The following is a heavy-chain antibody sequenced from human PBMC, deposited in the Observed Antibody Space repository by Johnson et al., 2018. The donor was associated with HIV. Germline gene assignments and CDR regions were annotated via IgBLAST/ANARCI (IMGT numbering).Heavy chain of an antibody. Sequence: VQLVESGGGVVRPGGSLRLSCAASGFTFNTYWMTWVRQVPGKGPEWVANIKEDGSEKYYVYSVKGRFTISRDNAKNSLYLQINSLRAEDTAVYYCARVNYDFWSGQGPFDIWGQGTMVTVSS. J-gene: IGHJ3*02. V-gene: IGHV3-7*05. CDR1: GFTFNTYW. CDR3: ARVNYDFWSGQGPFDI. CDR2: IKEDGSEK. D-gene: IGHD3-3*01.